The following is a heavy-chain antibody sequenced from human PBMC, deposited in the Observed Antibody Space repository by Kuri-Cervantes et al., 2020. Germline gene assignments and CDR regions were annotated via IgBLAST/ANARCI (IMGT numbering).Heavy chain of an antibody. CDR3: ARDRGEWLVGWFDP. V-gene: IGHV4-30-2*01. CDR1: GGSISSGGYS. D-gene: IGHD6-19*01. J-gene: IGHJ5*02. CDR2: IYHNGST. Sequence: LRLSCAVSGGSISSGGYSWSWIRQPPGKGLEWIGYIYHNGSTYYNPSLKSRVTISVDRSKNQFSLQLNSVTPEDTAVYYCARDRGEWLVGWFDPWGQGTLVTVSS.